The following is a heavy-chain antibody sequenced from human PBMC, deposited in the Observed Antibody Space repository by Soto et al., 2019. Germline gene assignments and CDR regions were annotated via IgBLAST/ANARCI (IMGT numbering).Heavy chain of an antibody. CDR1: GGSISSYY. Sequence: QVQLQESGPGLLKPSETLSLTCTVSGGSISSYYWSWIRQPPGKGLEWIGYIYYSGSTNYNPSLKSRVTISVDTSKNQFSLKLSSVTAADTAVYYCARSDGRSWGQGTLVTVSS. CDR3: ARSDGRS. CDR2: IYYSGST. V-gene: IGHV4-59*01. J-gene: IGHJ5*02.